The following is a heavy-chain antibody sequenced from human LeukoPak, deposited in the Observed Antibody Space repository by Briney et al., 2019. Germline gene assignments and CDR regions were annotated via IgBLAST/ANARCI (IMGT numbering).Heavy chain of an antibody. Sequence: SETLSLTCTVSGGAIISSSFYWVWIRQPPGRGLEWIGSIYSSGSTYYNPSLKSRVTISVDTSKNQFSLKLSSVTAADTAVYYCARGRSIVAVLPFDYWGQGTLVTVSS. D-gene: IGHD2-15*01. CDR1: GGAIISSSFY. J-gene: IGHJ4*02. CDR3: ARGRSIVAVLPFDY. V-gene: IGHV4-39*07. CDR2: IYSSGST.